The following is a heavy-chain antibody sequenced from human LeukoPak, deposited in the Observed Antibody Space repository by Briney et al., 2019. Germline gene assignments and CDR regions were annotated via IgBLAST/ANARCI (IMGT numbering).Heavy chain of an antibody. Sequence: GSLRLSCAASGFTFSSYAMSWVRQAPGKGLEWVAAISGGGGSTYYADSVKGRFTISRDNSKNTLYLQMNSLSADDTAVFYCARHDRGSGSPYYFDYWGQGTLVTVSP. CDR1: GFTFSSYA. J-gene: IGHJ4*02. D-gene: IGHD3-10*01. CDR3: ARHDRGSGSPYYFDY. CDR2: ISGGGGST. V-gene: IGHV3-23*01.